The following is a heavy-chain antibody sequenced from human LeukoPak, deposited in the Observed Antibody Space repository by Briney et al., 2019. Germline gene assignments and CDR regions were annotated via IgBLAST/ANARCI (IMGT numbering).Heavy chain of an antibody. CDR2: IKQDVSEK. J-gene: IGHJ4*02. Sequence: GGSLRLSCAASGFTFIRYWLSGVRGAPGRGREWVANIKQDVSEKYYVDSVNGRFTTSRDQVKNSLYLQTTRVRAEDKAVYYCARDLGGYLHYWGQGTLVTVSS. CDR3: ARDLGGYLHY. CDR1: GFTFIRYW. V-gene: IGHV3-7*01.